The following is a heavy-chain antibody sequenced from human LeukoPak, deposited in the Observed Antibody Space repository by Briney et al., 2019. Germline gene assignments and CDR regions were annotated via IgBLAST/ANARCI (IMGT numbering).Heavy chain of an antibody. CDR2: FDPEDGET. CDR1: GYTLTELS. V-gene: IGHV1-24*01. Sequence: ASVKVSCKVSGYTLTELSMHWVRQAPGKGLEWMGGFDPEDGETIYAQKFQGRVTMTEDTSTDTAYMELSSLRSEDTAVYYCATDTVYYYGSSGYYYRDYWGQGTLVTVSS. D-gene: IGHD3-22*01. CDR3: ATDTVYYYGSSGYYYRDY. J-gene: IGHJ4*02.